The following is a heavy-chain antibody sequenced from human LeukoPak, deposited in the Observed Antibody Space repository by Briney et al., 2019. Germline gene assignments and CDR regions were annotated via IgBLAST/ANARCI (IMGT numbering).Heavy chain of an antibody. D-gene: IGHD3-16*01. CDR1: GFTLCRLL. Sequence: WGALRLSRGAPGFTLCRLLEGLGRQGPGEGREWVANIKQDGSEKYYVDSVKGRFTISRDNAKNSLYLQMNSLRAEDTAVYYCARDFWGIGDYWGQGTLVTVSS. CDR2: IKQDGSEK. J-gene: IGHJ4*02. V-gene: IGHV3-7*01. CDR3: ARDFWGIGDY.